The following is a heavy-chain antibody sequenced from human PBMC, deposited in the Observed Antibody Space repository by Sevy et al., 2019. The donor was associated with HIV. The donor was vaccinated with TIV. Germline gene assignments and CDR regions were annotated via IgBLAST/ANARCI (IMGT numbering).Heavy chain of an antibody. CDR3: ARDTGGIGMDV. D-gene: IGHD6-13*01. V-gene: IGHV3-7*01. Sequence: GGSLRLSCAASGFTFSSHWMSWVRQAPGKGLEWVANIKQDGSDKYYVDSVKGRFTISRDNAKNSLSLQMNSLRAEDTAVYYCARDTGGIGMDVWGQGTTVTGSS. J-gene: IGHJ6*02. CDR2: IKQDGSDK. CDR1: GFTFSSHW.